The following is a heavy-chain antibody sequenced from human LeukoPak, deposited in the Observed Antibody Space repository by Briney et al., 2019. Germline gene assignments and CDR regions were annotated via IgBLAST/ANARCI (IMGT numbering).Heavy chain of an antibody. CDR3: AREEGLYYDSSGYYSD. J-gene: IGHJ4*02. CDR1: GYTFTSYY. V-gene: IGHV1-46*01. CDR2: INPSGGST. Sequence: ASVKVSCKASGYTFTSYYMHWVRQAPGQGLEWMGIINPSGGSTSYAQKFQGRVTMTRDTSTSTVYMELCSLRSEDTAVYYCAREEGLYYDSSGYYSDWGQGTLVTVSS. D-gene: IGHD3-22*01.